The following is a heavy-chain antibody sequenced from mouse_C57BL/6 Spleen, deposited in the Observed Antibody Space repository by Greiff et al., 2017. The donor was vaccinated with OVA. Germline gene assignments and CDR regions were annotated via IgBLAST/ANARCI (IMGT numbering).Heavy chain of an antibody. V-gene: IGHV5-6*01. CDR2: ISSGGSYT. D-gene: IGHD2-3*01. CDR1: GFTFSSYG. CDR3: AREGWVY. J-gene: IGHJ2*01. Sequence: EVQLVESGGDLVKPGGSLKLSCAASGFTFSSYGMSWVRQTPDKRLEWVATISSGGSYTYYPDSVKGRFTISRDNAKNTLYLQMSSLKSEDTAMYYCAREGWVYWGQGTTLTVSS.